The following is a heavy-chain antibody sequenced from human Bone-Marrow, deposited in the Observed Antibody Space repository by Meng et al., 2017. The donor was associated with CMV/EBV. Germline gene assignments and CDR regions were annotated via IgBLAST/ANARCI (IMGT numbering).Heavy chain of an antibody. CDR1: GYTFSSDY. CDR3: TRQAHYSLDWDC. Sequence: SCKASGYTFSSDYMSWVRQTPGKGLEWVSIIFAAGNTYYADSVKGRFTISRDSSKNTLYLQMNSLRAEDTAVYYCTRQAHYSLDWDCWGQGTLVTVSS. V-gene: IGHV3-66*02. J-gene: IGHJ4*02. CDR2: IFAAGNT. D-gene: IGHD3/OR15-3a*01.